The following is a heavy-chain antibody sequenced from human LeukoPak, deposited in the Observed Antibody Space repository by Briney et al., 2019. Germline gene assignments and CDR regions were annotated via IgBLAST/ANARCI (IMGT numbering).Heavy chain of an antibody. CDR3: AEVARSGY. J-gene: IGHJ4*02. CDR2: ISSSSTYM. V-gene: IGHV3-21*01. CDR1: GFTFSNYN. D-gene: IGHD5-12*01. Sequence: PGGSLRLSCAASGFTFSNYNMSWVRQAPGKGLEWVSSISSSSTYMYYADSVKGRFTISRDNAKNSLYLRMNSLRAEDTAVYYCAEVARSGYWGQGTLVTVSS.